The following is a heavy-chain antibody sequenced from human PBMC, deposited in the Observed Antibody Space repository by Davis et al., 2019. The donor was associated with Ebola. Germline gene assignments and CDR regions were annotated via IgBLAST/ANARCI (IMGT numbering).Heavy chain of an antibody. Sequence: GGSLRLSCAASGFTFNIFDMHWVRQAPGRGLEWVAFVRSHGSDDHYADSVKGRFTISRDNAKNTLYLQMNSLRAEDTAVYYCALLWFGETDYYYGMDVWGQGTTVTVSS. V-gene: IGHV3-30*02. CDR2: VRSHGSDD. D-gene: IGHD3-10*01. CDR1: GFTFNIFD. CDR3: ALLWFGETDYYYGMDV. J-gene: IGHJ6*02.